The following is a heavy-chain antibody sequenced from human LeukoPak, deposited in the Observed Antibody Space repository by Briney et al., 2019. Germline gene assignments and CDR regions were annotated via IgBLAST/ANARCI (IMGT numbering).Heavy chain of an antibody. V-gene: IGHV3-9*01. Sequence: GGSLRLSCAASGFTFDDYAMPWVRQAPGKGLEWVSGISWNSGSIGYADSVKGRFTISRDNAKNSLYLQMNSLRAEDTALYYCAKDVGYSYGSNIDYWGQGTLVTVSS. CDR1: GFTFDDYA. D-gene: IGHD5-18*01. CDR2: ISWNSGSI. CDR3: AKDVGYSYGSNIDY. J-gene: IGHJ4*02.